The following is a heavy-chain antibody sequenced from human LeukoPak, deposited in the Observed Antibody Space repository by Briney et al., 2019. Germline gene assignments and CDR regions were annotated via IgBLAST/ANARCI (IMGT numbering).Heavy chain of an antibody. CDR2: IRYDGSNK. Sequence: GGSLRLSCAASGFTFSSYGMHWVRQAPGKGLEWVAFIRYDGSNKYYADSVKGRFTISRDNSKNTLYLQMNSLRAEDTAVYYCAKDSVAGLYSYYYMDVWGKGTTVTVSS. CDR1: GFTFSSYG. V-gene: IGHV3-30*02. D-gene: IGHD6-19*01. J-gene: IGHJ6*03. CDR3: AKDSVAGLYSYYYMDV.